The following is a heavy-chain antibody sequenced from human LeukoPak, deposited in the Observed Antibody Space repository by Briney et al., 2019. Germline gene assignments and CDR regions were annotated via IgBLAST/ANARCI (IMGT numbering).Heavy chain of an antibody. Sequence: GGSLRLSCAASGFTFSSYAMHWVRQAPGKGLEWVAVISYDGSNKYYADSVKGRFTISRDNAKNTLYLQMNSLRAEDTAVYYCAREGSLSTSFSFYYYYYMDVWGKGTTVTVSS. J-gene: IGHJ6*03. CDR1: GFTFSSYA. V-gene: IGHV3-30-3*01. CDR2: ISYDGSNK. D-gene: IGHD2-2*01. CDR3: AREGSLSTSFSFYYYYYMDV.